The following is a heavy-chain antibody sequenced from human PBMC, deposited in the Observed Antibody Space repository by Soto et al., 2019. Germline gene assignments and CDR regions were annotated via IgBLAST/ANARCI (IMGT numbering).Heavy chain of an antibody. V-gene: IGHV3-21*01. CDR2: ISSSSSYI. D-gene: IGHD3-3*01. Sequence: GRLVESGGGVVQPGTSLRLSCAASGFTFSSYSMNWVRQAPGKGLEWVSSISSSSSYIYYADSVKGRFTISRDNAKNSLYLQMNSLRAEDTAVYYCAREGRVGVVIHYYYYGMDVWGQGTTVTVSS. CDR3: AREGRVGVVIHYYYYGMDV. J-gene: IGHJ6*02. CDR1: GFTFSSYS.